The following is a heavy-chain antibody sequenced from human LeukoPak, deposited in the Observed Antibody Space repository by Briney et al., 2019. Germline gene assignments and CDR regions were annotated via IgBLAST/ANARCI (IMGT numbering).Heavy chain of an antibody. CDR3: AREGCYYDSGSGPEPCYNYYMAV. J-gene: IGHJ6*03. D-gene: IGHD3-3*01. CDR2: ISSSRRGI. Sequence: GESLTLSCAASGFRFSSFGFNWVRQAPGKGLEWISYISSSRRGIYYAEPVRGRFTASRENAKNSVFLEMSSLRAEDTAVYYCAREGCYYDSGSGPEPCYNYYMAVWGKGTTVTVSS. V-gene: IGHV3-48*01. CDR1: GFRFSSFG.